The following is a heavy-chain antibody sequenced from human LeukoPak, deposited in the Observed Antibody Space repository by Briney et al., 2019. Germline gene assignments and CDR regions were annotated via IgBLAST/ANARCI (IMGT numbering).Heavy chain of an antibody. D-gene: IGHD3-22*01. V-gene: IGHV4-34*01. CDR3: ARVRNDSSGYYYRSFDY. Sequence: SETLSLTCAAYGGSFSGYYWSWIRQPPGKGLEWIGEINHSGSTNYNPSLKSRVTISVDTSKNQFSLKLSSVTAADTAVYYCARVRNDSSGYYYRSFDYWGQGTLVTVSS. CDR1: GGSFSGYY. J-gene: IGHJ4*02. CDR2: INHSGST.